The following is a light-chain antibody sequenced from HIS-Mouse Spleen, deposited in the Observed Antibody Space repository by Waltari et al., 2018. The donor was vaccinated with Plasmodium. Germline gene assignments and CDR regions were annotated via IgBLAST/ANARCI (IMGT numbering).Light chain of an antibody. CDR2: YYPDSDK. Sequence: HPVLTQPPSSSASPGESARLTSTLPSDINVGSYNISWYQQKPGSPHRYLLYYYPDSDKSPVSGVPSRFSGSKEASANTGILLIAGRQCEDEADYYCMIWPSNAAGVFGGGTKLTVL. CDR3: MIWPSNAAGV. V-gene: IGLV5-37*01. CDR1: SDINVGSYN. J-gene: IGLJ3*02.